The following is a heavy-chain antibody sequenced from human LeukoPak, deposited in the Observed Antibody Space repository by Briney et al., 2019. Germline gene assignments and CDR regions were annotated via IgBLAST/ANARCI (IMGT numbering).Heavy chain of an antibody. Sequence: VASVKVSCKTSGYSFTDYYMHWVRQAPGQGLEWMGWINPNSGGTSSAQKFQGRVTMTRDTSITTVYMEVSWLTSDDTAIYYCARADRLDGGPYLIGPWGQGILVTVSS. J-gene: IGHJ5*02. D-gene: IGHD2-21*01. CDR1: GYSFTDYY. V-gene: IGHV1-2*02. CDR2: INPNSGGT. CDR3: ARADRLDGGPYLIGP.